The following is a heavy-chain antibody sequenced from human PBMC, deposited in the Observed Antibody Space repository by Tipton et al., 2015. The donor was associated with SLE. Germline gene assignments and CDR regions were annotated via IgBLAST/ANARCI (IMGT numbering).Heavy chain of an antibody. V-gene: IGHV3-49*04. Sequence: SLRLSCTDSGFIFGDYGLSWVRQAPGKGLEWIGFIRNKPYGGTTEYAASVKGRFAISRDDSKRIAYLQMNSLKIEDTALYYCAATYSSSWPYYFDSWGQGTLVTVS. CDR3: AATYSSSWPYYFDS. J-gene: IGHJ4*02. CDR2: IRNKPYGGTT. CDR1: GFIFGDYG. D-gene: IGHD6-13*01.